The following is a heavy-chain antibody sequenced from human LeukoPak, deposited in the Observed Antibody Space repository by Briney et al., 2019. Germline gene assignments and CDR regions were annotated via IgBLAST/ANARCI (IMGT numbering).Heavy chain of an antibody. CDR1: GXSISSHY. CDR2: IYYSGST. Sequence: SETLSLTCSVSGXSISSHYWGWIRQPPGKGLECIGYIYYSGSTKYNPSLKSRATISVDTSKNQFSLKLSSVTAADTAVYYCARGGTTVTPGLLWFDPWGQGTLVTVSS. J-gene: IGHJ5*02. D-gene: IGHD4-17*01. CDR3: ARGGTTVTPGLLWFDP. V-gene: IGHV4-59*11.